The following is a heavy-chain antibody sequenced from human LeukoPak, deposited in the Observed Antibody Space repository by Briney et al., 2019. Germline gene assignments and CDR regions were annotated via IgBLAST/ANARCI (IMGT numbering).Heavy chain of an antibody. CDR2: ISGSGGST. V-gene: IGHV3-23*01. J-gene: IGHJ4*02. D-gene: IGHD2-2*01. CDR3: AKSPYCSSTSCYPYFDY. Sequence: GGSLRLSCAASGFTFSSYAMSWVRQAPGKGLEWVSAISGSGGSTYHADSVKGRFTISRDNSKNTLYLQMNSLRAEDTAVYYCAKSPYCSSTSCYPYFDYWGQGTLVTVSS. CDR1: GFTFSSYA.